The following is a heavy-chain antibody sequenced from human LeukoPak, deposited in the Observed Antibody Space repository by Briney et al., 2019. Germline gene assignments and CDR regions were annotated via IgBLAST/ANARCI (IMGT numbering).Heavy chain of an antibody. J-gene: IGHJ4*02. CDR1: GFSFSNYD. CDR2: ISPGHAT. V-gene: IGHV3-23*01. Sequence: GGSLRLSCAASGFSFSNYDMTWVRQAPGEGLEWVSSISPGHATYYADSVKGRFTISRDNSKNTLYLQMNSLRAEDTAIYYCAKGASGRCSGTICYALDYWGQGTLVTVSS. D-gene: IGHD2-2*01. CDR3: AKGASGRCSGTICYALDY.